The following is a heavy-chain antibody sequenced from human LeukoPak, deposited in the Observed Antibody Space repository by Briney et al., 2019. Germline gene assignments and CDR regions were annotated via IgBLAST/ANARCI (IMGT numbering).Heavy chain of an antibody. J-gene: IGHJ4*02. CDR1: GGSISSYY. V-gene: IGHV4-59*08. CDR3: ARHYVFVSGGSSFDY. D-gene: IGHD1-26*01. CDR2: IYYSEST. Sequence: PSETLSLTCTVSGGSISSYYWSWIRQPPGKGLEWIGYIYYSESTNYNPSLKSRVTISVDTPKDQFSLKLKSVTASDTAVYYCARHYVFVSGGSSFDYWGLGILVTVSS.